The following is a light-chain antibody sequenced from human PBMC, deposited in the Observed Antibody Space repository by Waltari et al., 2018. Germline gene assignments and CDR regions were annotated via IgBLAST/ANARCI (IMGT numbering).Light chain of an antibody. J-gene: IGKJ2*01. Sequence: IVMTQSPATLSVSPGERVTLSCRASQSVSGNLAWYQQKPGQAPRLLMYGESARAAGFPTRFSGSGSGTEFTVTISSLQSEDFAVYYCQQYNDWPQTFGQGTKLETK. CDR1: QSVSGN. V-gene: IGKV3-15*01. CDR2: GES. CDR3: QQYNDWPQT.